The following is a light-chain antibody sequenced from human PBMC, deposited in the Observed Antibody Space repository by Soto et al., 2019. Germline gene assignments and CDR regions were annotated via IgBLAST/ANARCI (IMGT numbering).Light chain of an antibody. J-gene: IGKJ1*01. Sequence: AIQLTQSPSSLSASVGDRVTITCRASQGISSALAWYQQKPGKAPKLLIYDAYSLESGVQSRFSGSGSGTEFTLTIRSLQPDDFATYYCKQYNSYPWTFGQGTKVDIK. CDR3: KQYNSYPWT. CDR1: QGISSA. CDR2: DAY. V-gene: IGKV1-13*02.